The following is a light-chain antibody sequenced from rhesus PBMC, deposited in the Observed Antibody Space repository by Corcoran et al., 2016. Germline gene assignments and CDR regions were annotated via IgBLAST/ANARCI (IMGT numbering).Light chain of an antibody. CDR1: ENVYNY. J-gene: IGKJ4*01. CDR3: QHSYGTPLA. V-gene: IGKV1-74*01. Sequence: DIQMTQSPSSLSASVGDRVTITCRASENVYNYLHWYQQKPGKAPKRLIYSASTLQSGVPSRFSGSGVGTDFTLTISSLQPEDVSTYYCQHSYGTPLAFGGGTKV. CDR2: SAS.